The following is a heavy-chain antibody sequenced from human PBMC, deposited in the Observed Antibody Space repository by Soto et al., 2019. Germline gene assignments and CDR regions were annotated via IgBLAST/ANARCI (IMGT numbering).Heavy chain of an antibody. J-gene: IGHJ5*02. D-gene: IGHD1-26*01. CDR1: GGSFSGYY. V-gene: IGHV4-34*01. CDR2: INHSGST. CDR3: ARGRYYRP. Sequence: SETLSLTCAVYGGSFSGYYWSWIRQPPGKGLEWIGEINHSGSTNYNPSLKSRVTISVDTSKNQFSLKLSSVTAADTAVYYCARGRYYRPWGQATLVTVSS.